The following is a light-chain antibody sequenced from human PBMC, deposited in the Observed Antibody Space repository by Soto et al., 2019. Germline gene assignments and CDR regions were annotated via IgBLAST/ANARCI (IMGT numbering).Light chain of an antibody. Sequence: QSGLTQPASVSGSPGQSTTSSCTGTSSDVGGYNYVSWYQQHPGKAPKLMIYEVSNRPSGVSNRFSGSTSGNTASLTISGLQAEDEADYYCSSYTSSSTLVFGTGAKVTLL. J-gene: IGLJ1*01. CDR2: EVS. CDR1: SSDVGGYNY. V-gene: IGLV2-14*01. CDR3: SSYTSSSTLV.